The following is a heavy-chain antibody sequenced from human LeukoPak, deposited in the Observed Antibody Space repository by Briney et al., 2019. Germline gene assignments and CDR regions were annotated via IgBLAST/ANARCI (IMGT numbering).Heavy chain of an antibody. CDR3: ARGGNSWFDP. J-gene: IGHJ5*02. CDR2: MNPNSGNT. D-gene: IGHD2/OR15-2a*01. V-gene: IGHV1-8*03. CDR1: GYTFTGYY. Sequence: ASVKVSCKASGYTFTGYYMHWVRQAPGQGLEWMGWMNPNSGNTGYAQKFQGRVTITRNTSISTAYMELSSLRSEDTAVYYCARGGNSWFDPWGQGTLVTVSS.